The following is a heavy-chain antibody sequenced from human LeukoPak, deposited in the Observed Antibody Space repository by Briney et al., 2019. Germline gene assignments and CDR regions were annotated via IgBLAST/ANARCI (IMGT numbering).Heavy chain of an antibody. J-gene: IGHJ4*02. D-gene: IGHD3-22*01. CDR2: IKSKTDGGTT. CDR3: TTGNYYDSSGYVDY. Sequence: GGSLRLSCAASGFTFSNYAMSWVRQAPGKGLEWVGRIKSKTDGGTTDYAAPVKGRFTISRDDSKNTLYLQMNSLKTEDTAVYYCTTGNYYDSSGYVDYWGQGTLVTVSS. V-gene: IGHV3-15*01. CDR1: GFTFSNYA.